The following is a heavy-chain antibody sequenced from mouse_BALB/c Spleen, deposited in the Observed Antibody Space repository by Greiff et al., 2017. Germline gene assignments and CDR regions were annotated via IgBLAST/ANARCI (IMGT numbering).Heavy chain of an antibody. J-gene: IGHJ1*01. CDR2: ISSGGSYT. CDR3: ARGSTTVVARGYFDV. Sequence: EVKLVESGGGLVKPGGSLKLSCAASGFTFSSYAMSWVRQSPEKRLEWVAEISSGGSYTYYPDTVTGRFTISRDNAKNTLYLEMSSLRSEDTAMYYCARGSTTVVARGYFDVWGAGTTVTVSS. V-gene: IGHV5-9-4*01. D-gene: IGHD1-1*01. CDR1: GFTFSSYA.